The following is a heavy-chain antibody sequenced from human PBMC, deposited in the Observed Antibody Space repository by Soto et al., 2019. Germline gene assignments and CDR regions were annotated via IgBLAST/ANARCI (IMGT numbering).Heavy chain of an antibody. J-gene: IGHJ6*02. V-gene: IGHV1-46*01. D-gene: IGHD3-3*01. CDR2: INPSGGST. CDR1: GYTFTSYY. CDR3: ARIYDFWSGQTPLYGMDV. Sequence: GGAVNVSCKASGYTFTSYYMHWVQQAPGQGLEWMGIINPSGGSTSYAQKFQGRVTMTRDTSTSTVYMELSSLRSEDTAVYYCARIYDFWSGQTPLYGMDVWGQGTTVTVS.